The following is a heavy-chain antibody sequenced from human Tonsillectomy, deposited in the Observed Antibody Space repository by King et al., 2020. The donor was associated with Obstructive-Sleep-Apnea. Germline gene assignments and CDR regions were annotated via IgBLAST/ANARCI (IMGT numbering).Heavy chain of an antibody. CDR1: GFTFSSSA. Sequence: VQLVESGGGVVQPGRSLSLSCAASGFTFSSSAMHWVRQAPGKGLEWVAVISYDRSNKFYADSEKGRFTISRDNFENTLYLQMNSLRAEDTALYYCARGDRGPCSTTICYENYFDPWGQGTMVTVSS. CDR2: ISYDRSNK. CDR3: ARGDRGPCSTTICYENYFDP. J-gene: IGHJ4*02. V-gene: IGHV3-30-3*01. D-gene: IGHD2-2*01.